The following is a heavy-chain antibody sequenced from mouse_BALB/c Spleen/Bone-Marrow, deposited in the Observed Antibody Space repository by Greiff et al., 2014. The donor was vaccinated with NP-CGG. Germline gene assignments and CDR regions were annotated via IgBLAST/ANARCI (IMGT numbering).Heavy chain of an antibody. CDR3: ARRYYGNPFDY. CDR2: INPSSGYT. CDR1: GYTFTSYT. J-gene: IGHJ2*01. Sequence: QVQLQQSGAELARPGASVKMSCKASGYTFTSYTMHWVKQRSGQGLEWIGYINPSSGYTNYNQKFKDKAILTADKSSSTAYMQLSSLTSEDSAVYYCARRYYGNPFDYWGQGTTLTVSS. V-gene: IGHV1-4*01. D-gene: IGHD2-1*01.